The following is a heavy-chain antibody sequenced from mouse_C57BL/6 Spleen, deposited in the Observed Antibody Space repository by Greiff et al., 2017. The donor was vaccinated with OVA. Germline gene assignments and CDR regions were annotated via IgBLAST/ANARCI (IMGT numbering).Heavy chain of an antibody. CDR3: ARHDYGSSWGFAY. D-gene: IGHD1-1*01. CDR2: ISGGGGNT. V-gene: IGHV5-9*01. Sequence: EVMLVESGGGLVKPGGSLKLSCAASGFTFSSYTMSWVRQTPEKRLEWVATISGGGGNTYYPDSLKGRFTISRDNAKNTLYLQMSSLRSENTALYDGARHDYGSSWGFAYWGQGTLVTVSA. J-gene: IGHJ3*01. CDR1: GFTFSSYT.